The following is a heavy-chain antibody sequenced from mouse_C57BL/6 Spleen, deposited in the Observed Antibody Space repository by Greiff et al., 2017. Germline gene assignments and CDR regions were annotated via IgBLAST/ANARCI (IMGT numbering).Heavy chain of an antibody. Sequence: EVKVVESGGDLVKPGGSLKLSCAASGFTFSSYGMSWVRQTPDKRLEWVATISSGGSYTYYPDSVKGRFTISRDNAKNTLYLQMSSLKSEDTAMYYCARLYYGYYFDYWGQGTTLTVSS. CDR3: ARLYYGYYFDY. CDR2: ISSGGSYT. J-gene: IGHJ2*01. CDR1: GFTFSSYG. V-gene: IGHV5-6*01. D-gene: IGHD2-2*01.